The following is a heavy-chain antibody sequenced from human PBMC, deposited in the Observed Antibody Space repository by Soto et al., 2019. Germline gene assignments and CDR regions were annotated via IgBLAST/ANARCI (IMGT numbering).Heavy chain of an antibody. D-gene: IGHD3-22*01. CDR3: ARGLIYDSSGYYFDY. CDR1: VYTFTSCY. J-gene: IGHJ4*02. CDR2: INPSGGST. Sequence: ASVKVSCKASVYTFTSCYMHWVRQATGQGLEWMGIINPSGGSTRYAQKFQGRVTMARDTSTSTVYMELSSLRSEDTAVYYCARGLIYDSSGYYFDYWGQGTLVTVSS. V-gene: IGHV1-46*01.